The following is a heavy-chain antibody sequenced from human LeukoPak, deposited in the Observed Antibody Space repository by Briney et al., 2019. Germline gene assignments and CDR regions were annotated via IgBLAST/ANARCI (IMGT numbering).Heavy chain of an antibody. V-gene: IGHV4-39*01. J-gene: IGHJ3*02. D-gene: IGHD2-15*01. CDR2: IYYSGST. CDR3: ARQTSGGDAFDI. CDR1: GGSISSSSYY. Sequence: TETLSLTCTVSGGSISSSSYYWGWIRQPPGKGLEWIGSIYYSGSTYYNPSLKSRVTLSVDTSKNQFSLKLSSVTAADTAVYYCARQTSGGDAFDIWGQGTMVTVSS.